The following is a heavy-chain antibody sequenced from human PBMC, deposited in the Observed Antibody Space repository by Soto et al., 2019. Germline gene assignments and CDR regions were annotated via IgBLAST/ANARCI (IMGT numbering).Heavy chain of an antibody. D-gene: IGHD3-3*01. J-gene: IGHJ4*02. CDR2: INSDGSST. CDR3: GRDWRTGGPDY. V-gene: IGHV3-74*01. Sequence: EVQLVESGGGLVQPGGSLRVSCAASGFTFSSYWMHWVCQAPGKGLVWVSRINSDGSSTNYADSVKGRFTISRDNAKNTLYLQMNSLRAEDTAVYYCGRDWRTGGPDYWGQGNLVTVSS. CDR1: GFTFSSYW.